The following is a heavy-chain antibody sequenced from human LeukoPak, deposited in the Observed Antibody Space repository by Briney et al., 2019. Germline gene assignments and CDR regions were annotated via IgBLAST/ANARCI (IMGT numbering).Heavy chain of an antibody. CDR2: IFTSGST. V-gene: IGHV4-61*02. J-gene: IGHJ4*02. Sequence: PSETLSLTCTVSGASISSGSYYWRWLRQPAGKGLEWIGRIFTSGSTNYNSSLKSRVTISVDTSKNQFSLELTSVTAADTAVYYCARENSSSSFDYWGQGTLVTVSS. CDR3: ARENSSSSFDY. D-gene: IGHD6-6*01. CDR1: GASISSGSYY.